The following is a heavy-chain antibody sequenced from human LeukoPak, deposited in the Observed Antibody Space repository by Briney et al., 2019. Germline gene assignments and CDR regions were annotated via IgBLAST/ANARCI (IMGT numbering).Heavy chain of an antibody. CDR3: TSRVVSGTKYFAS. V-gene: IGHV3-23*01. CDR2: VTSSGDYT. CDR1: GFSFGSHP. Sequence: GGSLRLSCAASGFSFGSHPMNRVRQAPGKGLEWVSSVTSSGDYTYYTDSVKGRFSSSRDNSKNTLDLQMSSLRADDTAVYYCTSRVVSGTKYFASWGQGTLVTVSS. D-gene: IGHD2-2*01. J-gene: IGHJ4*02.